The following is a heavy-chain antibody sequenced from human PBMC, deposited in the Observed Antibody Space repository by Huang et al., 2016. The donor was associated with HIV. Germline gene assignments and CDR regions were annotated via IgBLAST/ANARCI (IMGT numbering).Heavy chain of an antibody. CDR3: ARLIGSPSFYYGLDV. J-gene: IGHJ6*02. CDR1: GYRFRSNW. D-gene: IGHD3-10*01. V-gene: IGHV5-51*01. CDR2: IYPGDSDT. Sequence: QSGAEVKKPGESLKISCKGSGYRFRSNWIGWVRQMPGKGLEWMGIIYPGDSDTRYSPSFQGKVTISADKAINTAYLQWSSLKASDTAMYYCARLIGSPSFYYGLDVWGQGTTVTVSS.